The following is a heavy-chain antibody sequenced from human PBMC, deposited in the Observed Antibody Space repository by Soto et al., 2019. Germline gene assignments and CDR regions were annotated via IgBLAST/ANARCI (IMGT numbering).Heavy chain of an antibody. D-gene: IGHD6-6*01. CDR3: SSGPFGTIAARRDY. CDR1: GSTFTSYS. J-gene: IGHJ4*02. CDR2: ISSGSTYI. Sequence: GGSLRLSCAASGSTFTSYSMNWVRQAPGKGLEWVSSISSGSTYIYYADSVKGRFTISRGNAQNSLYLQMNSLRAEDTALYYCSSGPFGTIAARRDYWGQGTLVTVS. V-gene: IGHV3-21*06.